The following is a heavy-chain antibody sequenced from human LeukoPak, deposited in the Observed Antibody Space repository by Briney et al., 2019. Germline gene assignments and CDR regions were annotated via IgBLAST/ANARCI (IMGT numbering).Heavy chain of an antibody. J-gene: IGHJ6*02. CDR1: GFTLSSYG. V-gene: IGHV3-30*18. CDR3: AKDRSSGPHYYYGMDV. CDR2: ISYLGDDQ. Sequence: GGSLRLSCAASGFTLSSYGMHWVRQAPGKGLEWVAVISYLGDDQFYAESVKGRFTIFRDNSKKTVFLQMNSLRGEDTAVYYCAKDRSSGPHYYYGMDVWGQGTTVIVSS. D-gene: IGHD6-25*01.